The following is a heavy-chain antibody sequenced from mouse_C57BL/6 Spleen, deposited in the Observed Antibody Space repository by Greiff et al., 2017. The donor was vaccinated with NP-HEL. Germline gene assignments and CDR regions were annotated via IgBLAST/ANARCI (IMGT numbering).Heavy chain of an antibody. Sequence: QVQLKQSGAELARPGASVKLSCKASGYTFTSYGISWVKQRTGQGLEWIGEIYPRSGNTYYNEKFKGKATLTADKSSSTAYMELRSLTSEDSAVYFCARRRDGSDFDYWGQGTTLTVSS. J-gene: IGHJ2*01. CDR1: GYTFTSYG. V-gene: IGHV1-81*01. D-gene: IGHD2-3*01. CDR3: ARRRDGSDFDY. CDR2: IYPRSGNT.